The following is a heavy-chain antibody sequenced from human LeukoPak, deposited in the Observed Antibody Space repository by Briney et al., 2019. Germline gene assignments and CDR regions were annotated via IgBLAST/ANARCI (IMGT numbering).Heavy chain of an antibody. CDR1: GFTFTSSA. CDR2: IVVGSGNT. D-gene: IGHD3-22*01. V-gene: IGHV1-58*02. J-gene: IGHJ4*02. Sequence: PGASVKVSCKASGFTFTSSAMQWVRQARGQRLEWIGWIVVGSGNTNYAQKFQGRVTMTRDTSISTAYMELSRLRSDDTAVYYCASHYYDSSGYYFDYWGQGTLVTVSS. CDR3: ASHYYDSSGYYFDY.